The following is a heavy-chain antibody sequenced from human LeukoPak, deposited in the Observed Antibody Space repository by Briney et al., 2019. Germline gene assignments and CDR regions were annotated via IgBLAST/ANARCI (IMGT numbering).Heavy chain of an antibody. CDR1: GFTFSSYS. J-gene: IGHJ5*02. CDR2: ISSSSSYI. CDR3: ARDRSSDYVWGGREPFDP. D-gene: IGHD3-16*01. V-gene: IGHV3-21*01. Sequence: GGSLRLSCAASGFTFSSYSMNWVRQAPGKGLEWVSPISSSSSYIYYADSVKGRFTISRDNAKNSLYLQMNSLRAEDTAVYYCARDRSSDYVWGGREPFDPWGQGTLVTVSS.